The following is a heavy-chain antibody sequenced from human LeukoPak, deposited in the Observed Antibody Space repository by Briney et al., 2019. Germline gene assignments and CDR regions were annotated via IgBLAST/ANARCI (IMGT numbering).Heavy chain of an antibody. J-gene: IGHJ4*02. CDR2: ISSSSSYI. D-gene: IGHD1-26*01. CDR3: VVGATTLSDH. Sequence: GSLRLSCAASGFTFSSYSMNWVRQAPGKGLEWVSSISSSSSYIYYADSVKGRFTISRDNAKNPLYLKMNSLRAEDTAVYYCVVGATTLSDHWGQGTLVTVSS. V-gene: IGHV3-21*01. CDR1: GFTFSSYS.